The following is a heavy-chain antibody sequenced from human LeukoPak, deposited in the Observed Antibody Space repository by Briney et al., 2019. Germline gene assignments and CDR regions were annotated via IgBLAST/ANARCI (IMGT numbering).Heavy chain of an antibody. D-gene: IGHD2-15*01. CDR1: GFTFVDYD. J-gene: IGHJ3*02. V-gene: IGHV3-11*01. Sequence: GPSLRLSRAASGFTFVDYDVSWIRQAPGDWLGWVSYISSGGSTKYYADYVKGRFTISRDNAKNSLYLQMNSLRAEDTAVYYCARTGSRAFDIWGQGTMVTVSS. CDR2: ISSGGSTK. CDR3: ARTGSRAFDI.